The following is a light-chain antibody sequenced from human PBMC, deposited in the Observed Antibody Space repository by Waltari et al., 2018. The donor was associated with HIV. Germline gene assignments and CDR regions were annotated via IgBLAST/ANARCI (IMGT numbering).Light chain of an antibody. Sequence: QSVLTQPPSAPGTPGPLVTISSSGGNSNTGSNPVTWYRQLPGTHPTVLISRDHQRPPGGPDRISGSKTATSAYLAISGLQSEDEADYYCATWDDSLGTYVFGTATKVTVL. CDR3: ATWDDSLGTYV. CDR2: RDH. J-gene: IGLJ1*01. V-gene: IGLV1-44*01. CDR1: NSNTGSNP.